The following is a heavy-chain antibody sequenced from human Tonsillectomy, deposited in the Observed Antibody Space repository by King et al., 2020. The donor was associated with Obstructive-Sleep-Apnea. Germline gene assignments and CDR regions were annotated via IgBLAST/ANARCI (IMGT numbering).Heavy chain of an antibody. CDR2: IWYDGSNK. D-gene: IGHD2-15*01. CDR3: ARYGYCSGGSCPRHYGIDV. V-gene: IGHV3-33*01. J-gene: IGHJ6*02. CDR1: GFTLSSYG. Sequence: VQLVESGGGVVQPGRSLRLSCAASGFTLSSYGMHWVRQAPGKGLEWVAVIWYDGSNKYYADSVKGRFTLSRDNSKNKLYMPMNSLRAEDKAVYYRARYGYCSGGSCPRHYGIDVWGQGTTVTVSS.